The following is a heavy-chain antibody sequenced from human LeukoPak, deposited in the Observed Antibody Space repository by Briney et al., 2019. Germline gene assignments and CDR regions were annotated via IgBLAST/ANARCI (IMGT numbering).Heavy chain of an antibody. Sequence: GGSLRLSCAASGIILSSYWMSWVRQAPGKGLEWVANIKQDGSEKWYVDSVKGRFTISRDNAKNSLYLQMNSLRAEDTALYYCARAGYSSSWYSLLDYWGQGTLVTVSS. J-gene: IGHJ4*02. V-gene: IGHV3-7*03. CDR3: ARAGYSSSWYSLLDY. CDR2: IKQDGSEK. CDR1: GIILSSYW. D-gene: IGHD6-13*01.